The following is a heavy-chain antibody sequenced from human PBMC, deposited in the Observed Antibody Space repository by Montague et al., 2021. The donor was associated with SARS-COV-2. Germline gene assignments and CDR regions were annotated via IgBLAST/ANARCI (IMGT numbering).Heavy chain of an antibody. Sequence: VKPTQTLTLTCTFSGFSLSTSGMCVSWIRQPPGKALEWLALIYGGDEKRYGPSLQSRLTITRDTSKSRVVLTMTNMDPVDTATYFCAHRFAGFFDYWGQGILVTVSS. J-gene: IGHJ4*02. V-gene: IGHV2-5*08. CDR1: GFSLSTSGMC. CDR3: AHRFAGFFDY. CDR2: IYGGDEK.